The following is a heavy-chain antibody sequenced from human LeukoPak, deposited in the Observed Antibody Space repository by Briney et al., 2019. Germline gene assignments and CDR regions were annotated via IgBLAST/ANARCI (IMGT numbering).Heavy chain of an antibody. J-gene: IGHJ4*02. D-gene: IGHD3-10*01. CDR3: AKDGEVVSPNYFDY. V-gene: IGHV3-23*01. Sequence: LSGGSLRLSCAASGFTFSSYAMSWVRQAPGKGLEWVSAISGSGASTYYADSVKGRFTISRDNSKNTLYLQMNSLRAEDTAVYYCAKDGEVVSPNYFDYWGQGTLVTVSS. CDR2: ISGSGAST. CDR1: GFTFSSYA.